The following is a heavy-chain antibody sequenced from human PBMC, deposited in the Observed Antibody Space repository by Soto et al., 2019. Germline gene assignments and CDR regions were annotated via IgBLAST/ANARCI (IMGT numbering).Heavy chain of an antibody. V-gene: IGHV4-61*01. Sequence: PSETLSLTCTVSGGSVSSGSYYWSWIRQPPGKGLEWIGYIYYSGSTNYNPSLKSRVTISVDTSKNQFSLKLSSVTAADTAVYYCASCDILTGYSTEAYYYYGMDVWGQGTTVTVSS. CDR2: IYYSGST. CDR1: GGSVSSGSYY. J-gene: IGHJ6*02. D-gene: IGHD3-9*01. CDR3: ASCDILTGYSTEAYYYYGMDV.